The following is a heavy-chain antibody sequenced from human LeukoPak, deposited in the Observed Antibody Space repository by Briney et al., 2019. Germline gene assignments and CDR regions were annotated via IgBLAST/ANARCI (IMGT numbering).Heavy chain of an antibody. D-gene: IGHD1-26*01. CDR3: AKVRWELRGPFFDY. CDR2: ITGSGSST. V-gene: IGHV3-23*01. CDR1: GFTFSSYA. J-gene: IGHJ4*02. Sequence: PGGSLRLSCAASGFTFSSYAMTWVRQAPGKGLEWVSAITGSGSSTYYADSVKGRFTISRDNSKNTIYVQMNSLRAEDTALYYCAKVRWELRGPFFDYWGQGTLVTVSS.